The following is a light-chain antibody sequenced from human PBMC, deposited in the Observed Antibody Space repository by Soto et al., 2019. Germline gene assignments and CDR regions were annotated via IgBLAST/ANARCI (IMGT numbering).Light chain of an antibody. CDR1: QSISRN. CDR3: QQHDNWPRT. J-gene: IGKJ1*01. V-gene: IGKV3-15*01. CDR2: GTS. Sequence: EIVMTQSPATLSVSPGEGGTLSCRASQSISRNLAWYQQKPGQAPRLLIYGTSTRATGIPARFSGSGSGTEFTLTISSLQSEDFAFYYCQQHDNWPRTFGQGTKVDIK.